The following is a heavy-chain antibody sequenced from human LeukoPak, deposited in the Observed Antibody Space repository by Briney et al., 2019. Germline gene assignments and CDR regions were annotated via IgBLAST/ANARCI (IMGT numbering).Heavy chain of an antibody. D-gene: IGHD3-22*01. J-gene: IGHJ5*01. CDR3: VRVREYYDSSGYYPLGNWFDS. V-gene: IGHV4-30-4*01. CDR2: IYHSGST. CDR1: GGSISSGDYY. Sequence: SETLSLTCTVSGGSISSGDYYWCWIRQPPGKGLEWIGYIYHSGSTYYNPSLKSRLTISVDTSKNQFSLKLSSVTAADTAVYYCVRVREYYDSSGYYPLGNWFDSWGQGTLVTVSS.